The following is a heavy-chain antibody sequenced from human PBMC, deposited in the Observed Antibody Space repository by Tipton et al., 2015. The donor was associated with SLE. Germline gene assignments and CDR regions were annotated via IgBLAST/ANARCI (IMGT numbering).Heavy chain of an antibody. V-gene: IGHV1-18*01. D-gene: IGHD1-26*01. CDR1: GYTFTDYA. J-gene: IGHJ4*02. CDR3: ARGGFSGTYGSY. CDR2: ISGFNGKT. Sequence: QVQLVQSGAEMKKPGASVKVSCKASGYTFTDYAISWVRQAPGQGLEWLGWISGFNGKTDYAEKLQGRVTMTTDTSTSTAYMELRSLRSDDTAVYYCARGGFSGTYGSYWGQGTLVIVSS.